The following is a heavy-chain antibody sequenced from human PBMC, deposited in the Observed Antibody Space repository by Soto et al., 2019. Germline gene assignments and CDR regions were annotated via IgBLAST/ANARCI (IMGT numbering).Heavy chain of an antibody. Sequence: SETLSLTCAVYGGSFSGYYWSWIRQPPGKGLEWIGEINHSGSTNYNPSLKSRVTISVDTSKNQFSLKLSSVTAADTAVYYCARDWATMVRGVIPRWFDPWGQGTLDTVSS. CDR3: ARDWATMVRGVIPRWFDP. D-gene: IGHD3-10*01. CDR1: GGSFSGYY. CDR2: INHSGST. J-gene: IGHJ5*02. V-gene: IGHV4-34*01.